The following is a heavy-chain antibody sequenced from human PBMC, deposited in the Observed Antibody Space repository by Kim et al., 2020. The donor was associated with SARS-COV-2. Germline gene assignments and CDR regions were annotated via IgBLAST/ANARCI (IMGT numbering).Heavy chain of an antibody. CDR2: GST. D-gene: IGHD3-3*01. CDR3: ARDLRFSDL. V-gene: IGHV3-66*01. Sequence: GSTYDADAVKDRFTISRDNSKNTLYLQMNSLRAEDTAVYYCARDLRFSDLWGQGTLVTVSS. J-gene: IGHJ5*02.